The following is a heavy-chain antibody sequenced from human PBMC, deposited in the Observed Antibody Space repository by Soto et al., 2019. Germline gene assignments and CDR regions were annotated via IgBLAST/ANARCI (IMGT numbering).Heavy chain of an antibody. J-gene: IGHJ6*02. CDR1: GYTFTSYG. Sequence: QVQLVQSGAEVKKPGASVKVSCKASGYTFTSYGISWVRQAPGQGLEWMGWISAYNGNTNYAQKLQGRVNMTTATSTSPAYMEQRSLKSDDTAVYYCARETPAVASRNYYYYGKDVWGQGTTVTVSS. V-gene: IGHV1-18*01. D-gene: IGHD6-19*01. CDR2: ISAYNGNT. CDR3: ARETPAVASRNYYYYGKDV.